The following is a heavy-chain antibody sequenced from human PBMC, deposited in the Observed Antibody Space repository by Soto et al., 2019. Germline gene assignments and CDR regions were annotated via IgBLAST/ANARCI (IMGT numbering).Heavy chain of an antibody. Sequence: SETLSLTCTVPGGSISSYYWSWIRQPPGKGLEWIGYIYYSGSTNYNPSLKSRVTISVDTSKNQFSLKLSSVTAADTAVYYCARVIGPRPGKSYYYYGMDVWGQGTTVTVS. CDR2: IYYSGST. D-gene: IGHD3-3*01. V-gene: IGHV4-59*01. CDR1: GGSISSYY. CDR3: ARVIGPRPGKSYYYYGMDV. J-gene: IGHJ6*02.